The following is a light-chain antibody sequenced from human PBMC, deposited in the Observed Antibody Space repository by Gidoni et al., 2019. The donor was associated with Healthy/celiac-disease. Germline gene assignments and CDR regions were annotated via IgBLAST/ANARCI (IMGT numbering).Light chain of an antibody. CDR3: QTWGTGIRV. CDR1: SGHSSYA. Sequence: QLVLTQSLSASASLGASVKLTCTLSSGHSSYAIAWHQQQPEKGPRYLMKLNSDGSHSKGDGIPDRFSGSSSGAGRYLTISSLQSEDEADYYCQTWGTGIRVFGGGTKLTVL. V-gene: IGLV4-69*01. J-gene: IGLJ3*02. CDR2: LNSDGSH.